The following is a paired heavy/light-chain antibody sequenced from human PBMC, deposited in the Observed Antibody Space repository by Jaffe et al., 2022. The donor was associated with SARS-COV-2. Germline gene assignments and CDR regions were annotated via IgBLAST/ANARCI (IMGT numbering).Heavy chain of an antibody. CDR1: EHTFSSYD. V-gene: IGHV1-3*01. CDR3: ASGTHFGSGGDAFDI. J-gene: IGHJ3*02. Sequence: QLQLVQSGAEVKKPGASVTVSCKASEHTFSSYDIHWVRQAPGQGLEWMGWINVGNGIPSYSQKFQDRVTVTWDTSATTSYMTLSSLRSEDTAVYYCASGTHFGSGGDAFDIWGQGTKVPVSS. CDR2: INVGNGIP. D-gene: IGHD3-10*01.
Light chain of an antibody. CDR1: QSVSGRY. CDR3: QQYGLSPQT. CDR2: GAS. V-gene: IGKV3-20*01. Sequence: EIVLTQSPGTLSLSPGERATLSCRASQSVSGRYLAWYKQKPGQAPRLLIYGASSRATGIPDRFSGSGSGTDFTLTISRLEPEDFAVYFCQQYGLSPQTFGRGTKVEIK. J-gene: IGKJ1*01.